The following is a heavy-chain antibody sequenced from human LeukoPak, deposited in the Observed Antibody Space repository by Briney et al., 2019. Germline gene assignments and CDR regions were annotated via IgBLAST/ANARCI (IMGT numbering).Heavy chain of an antibody. Sequence: GQSLRLSCVASGFTFSNYSIHWVRQAPGKGLEWVAVISYDVSDNCYADSVKGRFTISRDNSKNTLYLQMNSMRPEDTAVYYCARSHSPRPGIGVAGYGGYFDYWGQGTLVTVSS. CDR1: GFTFSNYS. J-gene: IGHJ4*02. V-gene: IGHV3-30*04. CDR2: ISYDVSDN. CDR3: ARSHSPRPGIGVAGYGGYFDY. D-gene: IGHD6-19*01.